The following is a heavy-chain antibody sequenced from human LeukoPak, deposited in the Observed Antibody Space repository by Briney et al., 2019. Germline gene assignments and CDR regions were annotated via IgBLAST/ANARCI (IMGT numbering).Heavy chain of an antibody. Sequence: ASVKVSCKASGGTFSSYAISWVRQAPGQGLEWMGRIIPILDVANYAQKFQGRVTITADESTSTAYLHLSSLRSDDTAVYYCATLGVYYDNSGFPPYWGQGTLVTVSS. CDR2: IIPILDVA. CDR1: GGTFSSYA. J-gene: IGHJ4*02. V-gene: IGHV1-69*04. D-gene: IGHD3-22*01. CDR3: ATLGVYYDNSGFPPY.